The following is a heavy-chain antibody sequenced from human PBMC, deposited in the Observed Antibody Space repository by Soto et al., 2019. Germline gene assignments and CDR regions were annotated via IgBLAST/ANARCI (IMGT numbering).Heavy chain of an antibody. CDR1: GFTFWNFA. Sequence: EVQLLESGGGLVQPGGSLRLSCSTSGFTFWNFAMAWVRQGPGKGLEWVSTVNDRGGSTYYADSVKGRFTISRDDSENTLPLQMSSLRTDATAIYSCARWGSGTNFYYHYAMDVWGQGTTVTVSS. J-gene: IGHJ6*02. CDR3: ARWGSGTNFYYHYAMDV. CDR2: VNDRGGST. V-gene: IGHV3-23*01. D-gene: IGHD3-16*01.